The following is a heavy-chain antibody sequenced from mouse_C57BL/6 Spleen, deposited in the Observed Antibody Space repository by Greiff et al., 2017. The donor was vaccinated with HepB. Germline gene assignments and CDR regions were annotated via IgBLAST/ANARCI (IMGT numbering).Heavy chain of an antibody. V-gene: IGHV1-67*01. D-gene: IGHD1-1*01. CDR1: GYTFTDYA. J-gene: IGHJ2*01. CDR2: ISTYYGDA. CDR3: AREGLLRYYFDY. Sequence: QVHVKQSGPELVRPGVSVKISCKGSGYTFTDYAMHWVKQSHAKSLEWIGVISTYYGDASYNQKFKDKATMTVDKSSSTAYMELARLTSEDSAVYYCAREGLLRYYFDYWGQGTTLTVSS.